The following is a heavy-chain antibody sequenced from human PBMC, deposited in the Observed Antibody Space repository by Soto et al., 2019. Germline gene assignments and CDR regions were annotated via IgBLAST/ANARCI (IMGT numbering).Heavy chain of an antibody. CDR2: INPNSGGT. V-gene: IGHV1-2*04. CDR3: ARGGVLRYFDWLRDPSGDYYYYYMDV. D-gene: IGHD3-9*01. Sequence: ASVKVSCKASGYTFTGYYMHWVRQAPGQVLEWMGWINPNSGGTNYAQKFQGWVTMTRDTSISTAYMELSRLRSDDTAVYYCARGGVLRYFDWLRDPSGDYYYYYMDVWGKGTTVTVSS. CDR1: GYTFTGYY. J-gene: IGHJ6*03.